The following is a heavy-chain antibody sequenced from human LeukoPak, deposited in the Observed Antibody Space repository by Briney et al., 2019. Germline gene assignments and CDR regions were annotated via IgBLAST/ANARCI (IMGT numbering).Heavy chain of an antibody. Sequence: GGSLRLSCAASGFTFGSYAMSWVRQAPGKGLEWVSAISGSGGSTYYADSVKGRFTISRDNSKNTLYLQMNSLRAEDTAVYYCAKDPGYGGAFDIWGQGTMVTVSS. CDR1: GFTFGSYA. CDR2: ISGSGGST. D-gene: IGHD3-16*01. V-gene: IGHV3-23*01. CDR3: AKDPGYGGAFDI. J-gene: IGHJ3*02.